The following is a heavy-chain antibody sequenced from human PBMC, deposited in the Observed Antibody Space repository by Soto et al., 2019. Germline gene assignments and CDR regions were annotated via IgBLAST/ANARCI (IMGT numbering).Heavy chain of an antibody. Sequence: SGTLALTCTVSGDSIRSTGYYWGWIRQPPGKGLEWIGSISYTGSTYYNPSLKSRVTVSVDTSKNQFSLKLSSVTAADTALYYCARHTAAVALHLFDYWGQGTLVTVSS. CDR3: ARHTAAVALHLFDY. V-gene: IGHV4-39*01. CDR2: ISYTGST. J-gene: IGHJ4*02. CDR1: GDSIRSTGYY. D-gene: IGHD6-19*01.